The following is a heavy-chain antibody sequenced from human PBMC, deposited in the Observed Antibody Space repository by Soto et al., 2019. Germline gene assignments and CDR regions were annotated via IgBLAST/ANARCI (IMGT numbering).Heavy chain of an antibody. V-gene: IGHV4-28*01. CDR1: GYSISSSNW. J-gene: IGHJ4*02. Sequence: SETLSLTYAVSGYSISSSNWWGWIRQPPGKGLEWIGYIYYSGTTYYNPSLKSRVTMSVDTSKNQFSLKLTSVTAVDTAVYYCARREIQGPIDYWGQGTLVTVSS. CDR2: IYYSGTT. D-gene: IGHD1-26*01. CDR3: ARREIQGPIDY.